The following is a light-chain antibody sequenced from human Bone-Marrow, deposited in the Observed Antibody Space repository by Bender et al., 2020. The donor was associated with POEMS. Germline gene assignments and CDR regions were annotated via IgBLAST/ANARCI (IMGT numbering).Light chain of an antibody. CDR3: AAWDDTLGGHAV. CDR1: SSNIGAGYD. Sequence: QSVLTQPPSVSGAPGQRVTISCTGSSSNIGAGYDVHWYQQLPGTAPKLLIYGNNNRPSGVPDRFSGTRSGTSASLAISGLRSEDEAEYYCAAWDDTLGGHAVFGGGTKLTVL. V-gene: IGLV1-40*01. J-gene: IGLJ3*02. CDR2: GNN.